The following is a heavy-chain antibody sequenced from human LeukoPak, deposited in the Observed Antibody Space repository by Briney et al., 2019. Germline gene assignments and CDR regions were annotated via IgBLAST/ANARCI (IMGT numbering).Heavy chain of an antibody. CDR2: VSDSGATT. J-gene: IGHJ4*02. CDR3: AKRYSSAWHDGY. V-gene: IGHV3-23*01. CDR1: GFTFSSYA. Sequence: GGSLRLSCAASGFTFSSYAMSWVRQAPGKGLEWVSSVSDSGATTYYADSVKGRFTISRDNSKNTLYLQMNNLTAEDTAVYYCAKRYSSAWHDGYWGQGTLVTVSS. D-gene: IGHD6-19*01.